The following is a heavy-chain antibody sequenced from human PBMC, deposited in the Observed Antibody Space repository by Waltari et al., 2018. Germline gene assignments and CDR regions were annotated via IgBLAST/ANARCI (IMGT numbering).Heavy chain of an antibody. D-gene: IGHD3-22*01. CDR1: GGTFSSYA. V-gene: IGHV1-69*08. CDR3: AREQVERATMIVVVILDY. Sequence: QVQLVQSGAEVKKPGSSVKVSCKASGGTFSSYAISWVRQAPGQGLEWMGRIIPIFGTANYAQKFQGRVTITAVKSTSTAYMELSSLRSEDTAVYYCAREQVERATMIVVVILDYWGQGTLVTVSS. J-gene: IGHJ4*02. CDR2: IIPIFGTA.